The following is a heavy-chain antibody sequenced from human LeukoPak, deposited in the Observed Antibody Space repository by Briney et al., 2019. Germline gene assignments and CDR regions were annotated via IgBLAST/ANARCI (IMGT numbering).Heavy chain of an antibody. V-gene: IGHV3-66*01. J-gene: IGHJ4*02. Sequence: GGSLRLSCAASGFTVSSNYMTWVRQAPGKGLEWVSDIYSGGSTHYADSVKGRFTISRDNSKNTLYLQMNSLRAEDTAMYYCARDVPKVGAAAGVWGQGTLVTVSS. D-gene: IGHD6-13*01. CDR1: GFTVSSNY. CDR3: ARDVPKVGAAAGV. CDR2: IYSGGST.